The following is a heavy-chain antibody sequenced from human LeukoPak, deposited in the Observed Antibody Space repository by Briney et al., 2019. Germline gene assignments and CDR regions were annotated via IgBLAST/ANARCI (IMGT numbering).Heavy chain of an antibody. V-gene: IGHV4-59*08. Sequence: SETLSLTCTVSGGSISSYYWSWIRQPPGKGLEWIGYIYYSGSTNYNPSLKSRVTISVDTSKNQFSLKLSSVTAADTAVYYCARHDPHYDFWGGYPNWFDPWGQGTLVTVSS. J-gene: IGHJ5*02. CDR2: IYYSGST. CDR1: GGSISSYY. CDR3: ARHDPHYDFWGGYPNWFDP. D-gene: IGHD3-3*01.